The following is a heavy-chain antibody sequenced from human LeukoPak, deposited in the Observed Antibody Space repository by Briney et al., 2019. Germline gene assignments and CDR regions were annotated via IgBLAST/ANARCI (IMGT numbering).Heavy chain of an antibody. D-gene: IGHD3-10*01. CDR2: IYYSGST. Sequence: PSETLSLTCTVSGGSISSSSYYWGWIRQPPGKGLEWIGSIYYSGSTYYNPSLKSRVTISVDKSKNQFSLKLSSVTAADTAVYYCARVIYGVITHFDYWGQGTLVTVSS. CDR1: GGSISSSSYY. V-gene: IGHV4-39*07. CDR3: ARVIYGVITHFDY. J-gene: IGHJ4*02.